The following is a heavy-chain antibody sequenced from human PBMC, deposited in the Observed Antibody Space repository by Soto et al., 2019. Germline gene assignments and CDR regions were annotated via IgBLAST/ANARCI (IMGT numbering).Heavy chain of an antibody. Sequence: SETLSLTCTVSGGSITTGDYFWSWIRRPPGRALEWIGYIYYTGSTFYNPSLWSRVTISGDTSKNEFSLTLNSVTAADTAVYYCARGRGSSWYFDYWGQGTLVTVSS. CDR1: GGSITTGDYF. J-gene: IGHJ4*02. CDR2: IYYTGST. D-gene: IGHD6-13*01. V-gene: IGHV4-30-4*01. CDR3: ARGRGSSWYFDY.